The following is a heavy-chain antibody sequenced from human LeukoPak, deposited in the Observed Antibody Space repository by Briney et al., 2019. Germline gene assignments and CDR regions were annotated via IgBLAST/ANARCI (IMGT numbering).Heavy chain of an antibody. CDR3: AKDLSGTFDS. CDR1: GFAFSTYA. Sequence: GGSLRLSCVVSGFAFSTYAMSWVRQVPGKGLEWISAITANGVGTHYADSVKGRFTTSRDNSKNTLYLQMNSLRAEDTAVYYCAKDLSGTFDSWGQGILVTVSS. V-gene: IGHV3-23*01. D-gene: IGHD6-13*01. J-gene: IGHJ4*02. CDR2: ITANGVGT.